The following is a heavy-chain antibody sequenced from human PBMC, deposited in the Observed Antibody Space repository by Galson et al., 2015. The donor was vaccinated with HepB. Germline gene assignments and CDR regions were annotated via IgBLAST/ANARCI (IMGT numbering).Heavy chain of an antibody. CDR1: GFTLSSYA. D-gene: IGHD1-1*01. J-gene: IGHJ6*03. CDR3: ARDSLERYPNYYYMDV. CDR2: IYSGGST. V-gene: IGHV3-53*01. Sequence: SLRLSCAASGFTLSSYAMSWVRQAPGKGLEWVSVIYSGGSTYYADSVKGRFTISRDNSKNTLYLQMNSLRAEDTAVYYCARDSLERYPNYYYMDVWGKGTTVTVSS.